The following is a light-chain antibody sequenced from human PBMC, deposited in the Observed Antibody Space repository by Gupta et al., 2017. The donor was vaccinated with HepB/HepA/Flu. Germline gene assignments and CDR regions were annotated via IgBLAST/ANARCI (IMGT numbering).Light chain of an antibody. CDR2: SAS. V-gene: IGKV4-1*01. J-gene: IGKJ4*01. Sequence: VMTQSPDFLVVSLGERATINCKSSQSILYSSNNKNYLAWYQQIPRQHPKLLIYSASTRESGVPDRFSGSGSGTDFTLTISSLQAEDVAVYYCQQYYSTPLTFGGGTKVEIE. CDR1: QSILYSSNNKNY. CDR3: QQYYSTPLT.